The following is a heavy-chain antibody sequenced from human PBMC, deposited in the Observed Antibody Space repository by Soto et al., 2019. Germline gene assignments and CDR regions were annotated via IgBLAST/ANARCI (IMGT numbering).Heavy chain of an antibody. V-gene: IGHV1-46*01. CDR2: ISPSGDTI. J-gene: IGHJ4*02. CDR3: ARGKEERLRSTLAY. Sequence: ASVKVSCKTSGYTFTRHYIHWVRQAPGRGLECMGMISPSGDTISYAQKFQARVTMTSATSTTTVYMELSSLTSEDTAVYYCARGKEERLRSTLAYWGRGTLVTVS. D-gene: IGHD1-1*01. CDR1: GYTFTRHY.